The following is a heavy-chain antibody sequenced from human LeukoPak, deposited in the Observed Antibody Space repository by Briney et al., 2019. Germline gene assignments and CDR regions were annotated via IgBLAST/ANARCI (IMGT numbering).Heavy chain of an antibody. CDR3: ARWSIAVAGREFDY. Sequence: ASVKVSCKASGYTFTSYDINWVRQATGQGLEWMGWMNPNSGNTGYAQKFQGRVTMTRNTSISTAYMELSSLRSEDTAVYYCARWSIAVAGREFDYWGQGTLVTVSS. D-gene: IGHD6-19*01. CDR2: MNPNSGNT. CDR1: GYTFTSYD. J-gene: IGHJ4*02. V-gene: IGHV1-8*01.